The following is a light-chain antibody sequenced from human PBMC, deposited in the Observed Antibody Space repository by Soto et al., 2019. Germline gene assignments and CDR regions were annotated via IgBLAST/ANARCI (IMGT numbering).Light chain of an antibody. V-gene: IGLV2-23*02. CDR2: DVS. CDR1: SSDVGSYDL. J-gene: IGLJ1*01. Sequence: QSVLTQPASVSGSPGQSITISCTGTSSDVGSYDLVSWYQQYPDKAPKLMIYDVSERPSGVSNRFSGSKSGNTASLTISGLQAEDEADYYCCSYASSKTYVFGTGTKVTVL. CDR3: CSYASSKTYV.